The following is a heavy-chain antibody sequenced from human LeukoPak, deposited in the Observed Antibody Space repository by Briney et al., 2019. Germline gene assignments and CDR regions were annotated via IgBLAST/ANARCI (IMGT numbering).Heavy chain of an antibody. Sequence: GGSLRLSCAASGFTLSSYAMSWVRQAPGKGLEWVSAISGSGGSTYYADSVKGRFTISRDNSKNTLYLQMNSLRAEDTAVYYCAKDREMIVVGYYFDYWGQGTLVTVSS. D-gene: IGHD3-22*01. CDR2: ISGSGGST. V-gene: IGHV3-23*01. CDR1: GFTLSSYA. J-gene: IGHJ4*02. CDR3: AKDREMIVVGYYFDY.